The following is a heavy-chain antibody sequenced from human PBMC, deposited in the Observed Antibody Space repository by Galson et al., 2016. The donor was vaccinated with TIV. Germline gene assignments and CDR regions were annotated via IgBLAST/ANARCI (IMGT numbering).Heavy chain of an antibody. J-gene: IGHJ6*02. CDR3: AKDRNTAFDTHYSYYGLDV. CDR1: GGTFSSYV. CDR2: IIPMFGTA. D-gene: IGHD5-18*01. V-gene: IGHV1-69*13. Sequence: SVKFSCKASGGTFSSYVIKWVRQAPGQGLEWMGEIIPMFGTANYAQKFQGRVTITADESTSTAYMELSSLRSEDTAVYYCAKDRNTAFDTHYSYYGLDVWGQGTTVIVSS.